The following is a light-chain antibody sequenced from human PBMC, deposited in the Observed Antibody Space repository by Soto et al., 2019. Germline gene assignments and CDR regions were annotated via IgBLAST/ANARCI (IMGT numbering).Light chain of an antibody. V-gene: IGKV3-11*01. CDR1: QSVSTY. CDR3: QQRSDRRT. Sequence: EIVLTQSPGTLSLSPGERATLSCRASQSVSTYLAWYQQKLGQAPRLLIYGASNRATGIPARFSGSGSGTDFTLTISSQEPEDFAVYYCQQRSDRRTFGQGTKVEIK. CDR2: GAS. J-gene: IGKJ1*01.